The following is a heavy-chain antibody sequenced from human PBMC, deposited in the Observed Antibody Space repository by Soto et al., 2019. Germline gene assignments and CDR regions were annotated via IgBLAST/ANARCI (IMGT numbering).Heavy chain of an antibody. J-gene: IGHJ4*02. CDR2: TKQDESEK. CDR3: ASDGSGVSVY. Sequence: EVQLVESGGGLVQPGGSLRLSCAASGFTFSSYWMSWVRQAPGKGLEWVANTKQDESEKLYVDSVKGRFTISRDKARNSLFLQPHSMSDEDTAIYYCASDGSGVSVYWGQGALVTVSS. D-gene: IGHD2-15*01. V-gene: IGHV3-7*01. CDR1: GFTFSSYW.